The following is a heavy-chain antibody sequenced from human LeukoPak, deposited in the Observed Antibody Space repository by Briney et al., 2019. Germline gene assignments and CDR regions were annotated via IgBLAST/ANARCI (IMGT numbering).Heavy chain of an antibody. J-gene: IGHJ4*02. D-gene: IGHD3-22*01. CDR1: GGTFSSYA. CDR2: IIPIPGIA. CDR3: ARDPSYYDSSGYSDY. Sequence: ASVKVSCKASGGTFSSYAISWVRQAPGQGLEWMGRIIPIPGIANYAQKFQGRVTITADKSTSTAYMELSSLRSEDTAVYYCARDPSYYDSSGYSDYWGQGTLVTVSS. V-gene: IGHV1-69*04.